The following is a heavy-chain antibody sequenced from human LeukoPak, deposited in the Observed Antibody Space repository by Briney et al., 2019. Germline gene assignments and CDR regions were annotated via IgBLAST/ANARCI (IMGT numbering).Heavy chain of an antibody. CDR3: ARGFSSYDFWSGYYYYYYMDV. D-gene: IGHD3-3*01. V-gene: IGHV4-38-2*02. CDR2: IYHSGST. CDR1: GYSISSGYY. Sequence: SETLSLTCTVSGYSISSGYYWGWIRQPPGEGLEWIGSIYHSGSTYYNPSLKSRVTISVDTSKNQFSLKLSSVTAADTAVYYCARGFSSYDFWSGYYYYYYMDVWGKGTTVTVSS. J-gene: IGHJ6*03.